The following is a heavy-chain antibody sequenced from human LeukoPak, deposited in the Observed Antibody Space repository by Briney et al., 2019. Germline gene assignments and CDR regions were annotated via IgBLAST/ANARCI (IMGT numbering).Heavy chain of an antibody. J-gene: IGHJ6*03. D-gene: IGHD2/OR15-2a*01. CDR3: ARDEHINTRYYYMDV. CDR1: GFTFSSYA. Sequence: GGSLRLSCAASGFTFSSYAMHWVRQAPGKGLEWVAVISHDGSNKYYADSVKGRFTISRDNSKNTLYLQMNSLRAEDTAVYYCARDEHINTRYYYMDVWGKGTTVTVSS. CDR2: ISHDGSNK. V-gene: IGHV3-30*04.